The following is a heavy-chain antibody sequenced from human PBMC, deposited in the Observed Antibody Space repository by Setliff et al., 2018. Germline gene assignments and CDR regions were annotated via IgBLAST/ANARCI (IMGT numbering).Heavy chain of an antibody. D-gene: IGHD1-26*01. Sequence: GASVKVSCKASGYTFTSYYMHWVRQAPGQGLEWMGIINPSAGSTSYAQKFQGRVTMTRDTSTSTVYMELSSLRSEDTAVYYCARVLHSGSYDDPLDYWGQGTLVTVSS. CDR2: INPSAGST. CDR3: ARVLHSGSYDDPLDY. V-gene: IGHV1-46*01. J-gene: IGHJ4*02. CDR1: GYTFTSYY.